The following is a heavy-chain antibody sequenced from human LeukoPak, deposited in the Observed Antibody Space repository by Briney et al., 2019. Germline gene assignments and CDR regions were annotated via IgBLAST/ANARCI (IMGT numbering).Heavy chain of an antibody. Sequence: GGSLRLSCAASGFTVSSIYMSWVRQAPGKGLEWVSVIYSGGSTYYADSVKGRFTISRDNSKNTLYLQMNSLRAEDTAVYYCAGGYSSSSDDYWGQGTLVTVSS. V-gene: IGHV3-53*01. CDR3: AGGYSSSSDDY. J-gene: IGHJ4*02. D-gene: IGHD6-6*01. CDR1: GFTVSSIY. CDR2: IYSGGST.